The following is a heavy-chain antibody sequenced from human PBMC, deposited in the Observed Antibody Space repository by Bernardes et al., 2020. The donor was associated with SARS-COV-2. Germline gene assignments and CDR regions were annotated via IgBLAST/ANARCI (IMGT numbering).Heavy chain of an antibody. J-gene: IGHJ5*02. CDR2: INHSGNT. CDR1: GGSFSDYQ. D-gene: IGHD3-10*02. Sequence: SESLSLTCAVHGGSFSDYQWSWIRQPPGKGLEWIGEINHSGNTNYNPSLKSRVTISVDTSKNQFSLKLTSVTAADTAVYYCASPFVYVRGWFNPWGQGTLVTVSS. V-gene: IGHV4-34*01. CDR3: ASPFVYVRGWFNP.